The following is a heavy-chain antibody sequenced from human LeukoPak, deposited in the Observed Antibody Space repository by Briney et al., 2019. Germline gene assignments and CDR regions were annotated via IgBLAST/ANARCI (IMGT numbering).Heavy chain of an antibody. CDR3: AREGTYDYVWGSYRAYYMDV. CDR1: GFTVSSYE. J-gene: IGHJ6*03. V-gene: IGHV3-48*03. D-gene: IGHD3-16*02. CDR2: ISSSGSTI. Sequence: GGSLRLSCAASGFTVSSYEMSWVRQAPGKGLEWVSYISSSGSTIYYADSVKGRFTISRDNAKNPLYLQMNRLRAEDTAVYYCAREGTYDYVWGSYRAYYMDVWGKGTTVTVSS.